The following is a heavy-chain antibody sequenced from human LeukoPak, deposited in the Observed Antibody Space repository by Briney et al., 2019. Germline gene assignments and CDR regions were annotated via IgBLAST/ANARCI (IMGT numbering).Heavy chain of an antibody. CDR3: ARDRVHIVVVPAAIGAFDI. Sequence: SETLSLTCTVSGGSINSDNNYWGWIRQPPGKGLEWIGSIYHSGGTYYNPSLKSRVTISVDTSKNQFSLKLSSVTAADTAVYYCARDRVHIVVVPAAIGAFDIWGQGTMVTVSS. J-gene: IGHJ3*02. V-gene: IGHV4-39*07. D-gene: IGHD2-2*01. CDR1: GGSINSDNNY. CDR2: IYHSGGT.